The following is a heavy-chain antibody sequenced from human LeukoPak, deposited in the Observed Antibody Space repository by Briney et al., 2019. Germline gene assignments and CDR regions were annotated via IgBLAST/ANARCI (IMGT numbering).Heavy chain of an antibody. J-gene: IGHJ4*02. Sequence: GGSLRLSCAASGFTFSSYSMNWVRQAPGKGLEWVSYISSSSSTIYYANSVKGRFTISRDNAKNSLYLQMNSLGAEDTAVYYCARRKDDTSGPDDYWGQGTLVTVSS. D-gene: IGHD3-22*01. CDR3: ARRKDDTSGPDDY. V-gene: IGHV3-48*04. CDR2: ISSSSSTI. CDR1: GFTFSSYS.